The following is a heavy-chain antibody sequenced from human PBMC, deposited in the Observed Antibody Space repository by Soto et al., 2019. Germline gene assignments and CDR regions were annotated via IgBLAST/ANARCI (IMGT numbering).Heavy chain of an antibody. CDR2: INPSGGST. V-gene: IGHV1-46*01. Sequence: GASVKVSCKASGYTFTSYYMHWVRQAPGQGLEWMGIINPSGGSTSYAQKFQGRVTMTRDTSTGTVYMELSSLRSEDTAVYYCARLRYYDSSGYYPPLDYYYGMDVWGQGTTVTVSS. CDR1: GYTFTSYY. CDR3: ARLRYYDSSGYYPPLDYYYGMDV. D-gene: IGHD3-22*01. J-gene: IGHJ6*02.